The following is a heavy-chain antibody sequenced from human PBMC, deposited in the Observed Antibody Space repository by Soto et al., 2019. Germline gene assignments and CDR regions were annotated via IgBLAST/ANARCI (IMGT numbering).Heavy chain of an antibody. Sequence: PGGSLRLSCAASGFTFSSYAMSWVRQAPGKGLEWVSGISGSGGSTYYADSVKGRFTISRDNSKNTLYLQMNSLRAEDTAVYYCAKDGLGAYSYGSYYFDYWGQGTLVTVSS. V-gene: IGHV3-23*01. J-gene: IGHJ4*01. CDR2: ISGSGGST. CDR3: AKDGLGAYSYGSYYFDY. D-gene: IGHD5-18*01. CDR1: GFTFSSYA.